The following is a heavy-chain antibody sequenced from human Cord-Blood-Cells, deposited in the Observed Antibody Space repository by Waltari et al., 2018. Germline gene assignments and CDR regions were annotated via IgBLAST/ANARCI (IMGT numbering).Heavy chain of an antibody. CDR1: GLTFSSYA. Sequence: QVQLVESGGGVVQPGRSLRLSCAASGLTFSSYAMHWVRQAPGKGLEWVAVISYDGSNKYYADSVKGRFTISRDNSKNTLYLQMNSLRAEDTTVYYCASTPYDNSGYYYYWGQGTLVTVSS. CDR3: ASTPYDNSGYYYY. J-gene: IGHJ4*02. D-gene: IGHD3-22*01. V-gene: IGHV3-30-3*01. CDR2: ISYDGSNK.